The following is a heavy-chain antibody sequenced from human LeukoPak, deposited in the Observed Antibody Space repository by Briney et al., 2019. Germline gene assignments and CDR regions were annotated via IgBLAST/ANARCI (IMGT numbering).Heavy chain of an antibody. Sequence: GGSLRLSCAASGFTFYTYGMHWVRQAPGKGLEYVSGIGPDGGTTYYAKSVKGRFTISRDNSMSMVYLQMGSLTADDMAVYYCARGAQLTDYWGQGTLVTVSS. CDR3: ARGAQLTDY. CDR1: GFTFYTYG. V-gene: IGHV3-64*01. CDR2: IGPDGGTT. J-gene: IGHJ4*02. D-gene: IGHD6-13*01.